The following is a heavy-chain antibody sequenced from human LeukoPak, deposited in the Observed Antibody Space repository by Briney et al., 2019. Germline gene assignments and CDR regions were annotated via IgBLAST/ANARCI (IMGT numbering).Heavy chain of an antibody. Sequence: GGSLRLSCAVSEVTFSSYWMSWVRQAPGKGLEWVANTNQDGSEEHYADSVKGRFTISRDNAKNSLYLQMNSLRAEDTAVYYCARYCGGDCYGMDVWGQGTTVIVSS. J-gene: IGHJ6*02. V-gene: IGHV3-7*01. D-gene: IGHD2-21*01. CDR2: TNQDGSEE. CDR1: EVTFSSYW. CDR3: ARYCGGDCYGMDV.